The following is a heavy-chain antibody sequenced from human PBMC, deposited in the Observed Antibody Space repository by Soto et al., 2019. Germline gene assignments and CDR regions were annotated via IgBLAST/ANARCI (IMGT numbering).Heavy chain of an antibody. Sequence: EVQLLESGGGLVQPGGSLRLSCAASGFTFRNYAMSWVRQAPGKGLEWVSAISGDGCTTYYAVSVKGRFTISRDNSRNTLYLQLDSLRAEDTASYYCAKDQYGSSRWALDFDFWGEGTRVTVSP. CDR3: AKDQYGSSRWALDFDF. J-gene: IGHJ4*02. CDR2: ISGDGCTT. V-gene: IGHV3-23*01. CDR1: GFTFRNYA. D-gene: IGHD6-13*01.